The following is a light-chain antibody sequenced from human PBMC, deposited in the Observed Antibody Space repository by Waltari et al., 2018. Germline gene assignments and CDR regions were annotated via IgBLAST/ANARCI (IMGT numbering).Light chain of an antibody. CDR1: QSLLHSNGYNY. CDR3: RQALQAALN. Sequence: DILMTHSPLSLPVTPGEQASISCRSSQSLLHSNGYNYYKWYLQQSGQSPQLLMYLRSRRGSEVADRFSGSVSGKYFTLRIRRVEAQDVGGYYCRQALQAALNLAGGIKVEIK. V-gene: IGKV2-28*01. CDR2: LRS. J-gene: IGKJ4*01.